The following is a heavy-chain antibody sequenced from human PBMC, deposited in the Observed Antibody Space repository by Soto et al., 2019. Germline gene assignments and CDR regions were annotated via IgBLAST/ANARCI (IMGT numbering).Heavy chain of an antibody. D-gene: IGHD3-22*01. Sequence: QVQLVESGGGLVKPGGSLRLSCAVSGFTVSDHYMTWIRQAPGKGLEWVSYISGSGTYTNYADSVKGRFIISRDIAQNSLCLQINSLRAEDTAVYYCARSSGWRQVVGYKYGLDVWGQGTAVTFSS. CDR3: ARSSGWRQVVGYKYGLDV. CDR1: GFTVSDHY. V-gene: IGHV3-11*06. CDR2: ISGSGTYT. J-gene: IGHJ6*02.